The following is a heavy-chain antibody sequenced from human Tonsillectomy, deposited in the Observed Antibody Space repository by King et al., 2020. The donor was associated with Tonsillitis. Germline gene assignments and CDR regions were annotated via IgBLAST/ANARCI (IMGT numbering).Heavy chain of an antibody. CDR1: GYTLTELY. CDR2: FDPEDGET. CDR3: ATGRGGRAERSGVCDAFEL. V-gene: IGHV1-24*01. D-gene: IGHD6-19*01. Sequence: QLVQSGAEVKKPGASVKVSCKVSGYTLTELYMHWVRQAPGKGLEWMGGFDPEDGETIYAQKFQGRVTMTEDTSTDTAYMELSSLRSEDTAVYYCATGRGGRAERSGVCDAFELWGAGSMVTVS. J-gene: IGHJ3*01.